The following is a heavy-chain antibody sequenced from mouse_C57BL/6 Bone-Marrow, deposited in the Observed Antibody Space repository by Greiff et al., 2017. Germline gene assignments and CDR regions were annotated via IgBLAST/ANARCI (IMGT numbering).Heavy chain of an antibody. D-gene: IGHD1-1*01. J-gene: IGHJ1*03. Sequence: VQLQESDAELVKPGASVKISCKVSGYTFTDHTIHWMKQRPEQGLEWIGYIYPRDGSTKYNEKFKGKATLTADKSSSTAYMQLNSLTSEDSAVYFCARLRYYGSSYPYWYFDVWGTGTTVTVSS. CDR3: ARLRYYGSSYPYWYFDV. V-gene: IGHV1-78*01. CDR1: GYTFTDHT. CDR2: IYPRDGST.